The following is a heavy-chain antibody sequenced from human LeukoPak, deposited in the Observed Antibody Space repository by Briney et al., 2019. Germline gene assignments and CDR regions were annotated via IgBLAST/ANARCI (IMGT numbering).Heavy chain of an antibody. D-gene: IGHD6-19*01. J-gene: IGHJ4*02. Sequence: GSLRLSCAASGVTFRSDTLNWVRQAPGKGLEWVSSISSSRNYIYYADSVKGRFTISRDNAKNSLYLQMNSLRAEDTAMYYCARPLYSGWYGDPDYWGQGTLVTVSS. CDR2: ISSSRNYI. V-gene: IGHV3-21*04. CDR3: ARPLYSGWYGDPDY. CDR1: GVTFRSDT.